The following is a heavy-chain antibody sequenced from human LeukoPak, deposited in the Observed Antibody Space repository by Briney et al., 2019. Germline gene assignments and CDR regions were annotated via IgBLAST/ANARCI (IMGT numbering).Heavy chain of an antibody. CDR3: ARSFGESHFNY. CDR1: GGSITSGGYF. CDR2: ISYGGNT. J-gene: IGHJ4*02. Sequence: PSQTLSFTCTVSGGSITSGGYFWSWIRQHPGKGLEWIGYISYGGNTYYNPSLKSRLTISVDTSKNQFSLKLSSVTAADTAVYYCARSFGESHFNYWGQGILVTVSS. V-gene: IGHV4-31*03. D-gene: IGHD3-10*01.